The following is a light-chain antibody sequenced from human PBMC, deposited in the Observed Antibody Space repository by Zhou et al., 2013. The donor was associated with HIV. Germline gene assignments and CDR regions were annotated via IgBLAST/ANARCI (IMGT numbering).Light chain of an antibody. V-gene: IGKV1-39*01. CDR2: TAS. CDR1: QSISTY. CDR3: QQSYITPET. Sequence: DIQMTQSPSSLSASVGDRVTITCRASQSISTYLNWYQQRPGKAPKLLIYTASNLQSGVPSRFSGSGYGTDFTLTISSLQPEDFANYYCQQSYITPETFGGGPRWRSN. J-gene: IGKJ4*01.